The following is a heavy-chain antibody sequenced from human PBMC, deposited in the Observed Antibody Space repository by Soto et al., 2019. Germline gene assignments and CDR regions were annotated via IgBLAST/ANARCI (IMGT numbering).Heavy chain of an antibody. CDR1: GFTFSSYG. CDR2: ISYDGSNK. Sequence: XGSLRLSCAAAGFTFSSYGMHWVRQAPGKGLDWVAVISYDGSNKYYADSVKGRFTISRDNSKNALYLQMNSLRAEDTAVYYCAKDMGGAYSSSWYQNDYYYYGMDVWGQGTTVTVSS. D-gene: IGHD6-13*01. V-gene: IGHV3-30*18. CDR3: AKDMGGAYSSSWYQNDYYYYGMDV. J-gene: IGHJ6*02.